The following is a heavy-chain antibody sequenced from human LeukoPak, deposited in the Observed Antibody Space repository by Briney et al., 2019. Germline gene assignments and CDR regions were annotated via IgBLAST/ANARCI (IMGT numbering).Heavy chain of an antibody. CDR3: AREATVVGATII. V-gene: IGHV4-4*07. Sequence: SETLSLTCTVSGDSVSTYYWSWIRQSAGKGLEWIGHISTTGSTTYNPSLNSRVTVSVGTSKNQFSLKLSSVTAADTAVYYCAREATVVGATIIWGQGTLVTVSS. CDR2: ISTTGST. D-gene: IGHD1-26*01. CDR1: GDSVSTYY. J-gene: IGHJ4*02.